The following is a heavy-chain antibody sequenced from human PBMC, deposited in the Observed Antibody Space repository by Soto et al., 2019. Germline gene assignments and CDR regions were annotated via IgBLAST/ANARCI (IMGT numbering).Heavy chain of an antibody. D-gene: IGHD7-27*01. V-gene: IGHV3-7*03. CDR3: VRELGLAY. CDR2: INKDGSQK. CDR1: GFIFSSYA. Sequence: GGSLRLSCAASGFIFSSYAMSWVRQAPGKGLEWVANINKDGSQKNYVDSVKGRFTIARDNGQNSLSLQINSLRVEDTAVYYCVRELGLAYWGQGALVTVS. J-gene: IGHJ4*02.